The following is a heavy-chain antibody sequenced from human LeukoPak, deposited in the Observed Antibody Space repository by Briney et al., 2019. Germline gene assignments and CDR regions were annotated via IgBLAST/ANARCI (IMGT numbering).Heavy chain of an antibody. CDR2: IGTAGDT. Sequence: PGGSLRLSCAASGFTFSSYDMHWVRQATGKGLEWVSAIGTAGDTYYPGSVKGRFTISRENAKNSLYLQMNSLRAEDTAVYYCAKVGAYCGGDCYGVDYWGQGTLVTVSS. V-gene: IGHV3-13*01. J-gene: IGHJ4*02. CDR3: AKVGAYCGGDCYGVDY. CDR1: GFTFSSYD. D-gene: IGHD2-21*02.